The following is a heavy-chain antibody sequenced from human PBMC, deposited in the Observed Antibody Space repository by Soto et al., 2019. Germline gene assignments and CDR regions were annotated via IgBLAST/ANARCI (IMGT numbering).Heavy chain of an antibody. CDR3: ARGRSRSIGSRLFYYYGMDV. CDR2: INHSGSS. CDR1: GGSFSGYY. J-gene: IGHJ6*02. Sequence: PSETLSLTCAVYGGSFSGYYWSWIRQPPGEGLEWIGEINHSGSSDYHPSLKSRVTISVDTSTNQFSLKLSSVTAADTAVYYCARGRSRSIGSRLFYYYGMDVWGQGTPVTVYS. D-gene: IGHD3-22*01. V-gene: IGHV4-34*01.